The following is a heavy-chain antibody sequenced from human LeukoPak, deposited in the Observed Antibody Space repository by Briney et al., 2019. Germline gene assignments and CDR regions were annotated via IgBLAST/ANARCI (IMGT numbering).Heavy chain of an antibody. CDR3: ARVMVGGTIDF. J-gene: IGHJ4*02. CDR1: GFTFSRYA. Sequence: GGSLRLSCAASGFTFSRYAMHWVRQAPGKGLESVSSINANGDGTYNANSVKGRFTISRDNSKNTLYLQMGSLRTEDMAVYYCARVMVGGTIDFWGQGTLVTVSS. V-gene: IGHV3-64*01. CDR2: INANGDGT. D-gene: IGHD1-26*01.